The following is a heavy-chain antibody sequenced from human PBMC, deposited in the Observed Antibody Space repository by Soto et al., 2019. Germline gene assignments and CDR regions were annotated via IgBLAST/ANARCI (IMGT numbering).Heavy chain of an antibody. V-gene: IGHV3-23*01. J-gene: IGHJ6*02. CDR3: AKGGPTTTIFGVVIMSSGMDV. CDR1: GLNFISYS. Sequence: GGSLRLSCTAAGLNFISYSMSWVRKAPGKGLEWVSAISGSGGSTYYADSVKGRFTISRDNSKNTLYLQMNSLRAEDTAVYYCAKGGPTTTIFGVVIMSSGMDVWGQGTTVTVSS. CDR2: ISGSGGST. D-gene: IGHD3-3*01.